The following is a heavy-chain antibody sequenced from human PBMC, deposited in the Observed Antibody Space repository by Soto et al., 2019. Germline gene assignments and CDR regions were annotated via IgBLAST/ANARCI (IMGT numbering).Heavy chain of an antibody. CDR2: ISGGGGST. Sequence: EVQLLESGGGLVQPGGSLRLSCAASGFTFSSNAMSWVRQAPGKWLEWVSVISGGGGSTYYTDYVKGRFTISRDNSKNTLYLQMNSLRAEDTAVYYCAKVTSGFWGQGTLVTVSS. D-gene: IGHD2-21*02. V-gene: IGHV3-23*01. J-gene: IGHJ4*02. CDR1: GFTFSSNA. CDR3: AKVTSGF.